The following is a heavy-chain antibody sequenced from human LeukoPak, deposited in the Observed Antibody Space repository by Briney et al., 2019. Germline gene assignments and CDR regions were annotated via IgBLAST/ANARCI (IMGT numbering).Heavy chain of an antibody. V-gene: IGHV4-59*12. CDR1: GGSISNYY. D-gene: IGHD5-18*01. J-gene: IGHJ4*02. CDR2: ISYSGNT. CDR3: ARAGGYGLIDY. Sequence: SETLSLTCTVSGGSISNYYWTWIRQPPGKGLEWIGFISYSGNTNYNPSLKSRVTISLDTSKNQFSLKVGSMTAADTAVYYCARAGGYGLIDYWGQGTMVTVSS.